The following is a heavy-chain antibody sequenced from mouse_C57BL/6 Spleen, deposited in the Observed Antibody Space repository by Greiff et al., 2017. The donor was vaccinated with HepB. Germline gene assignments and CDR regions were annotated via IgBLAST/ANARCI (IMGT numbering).Heavy chain of an antibody. V-gene: IGHV1-54*01. D-gene: IGHD4-1*01. Sequence: VQLQQSGAELVRPGTSVKVSCKASGYAFTNYLIEWVKQRPGQGLEWIGVINPGSGGTNYNEKFKGKATLTADKSSSTAYMQLSSLKSEDSAVYFCARSANWEYYFDYWGQGTTLTVSS. J-gene: IGHJ2*01. CDR2: INPGSGGT. CDR1: GYAFTNYL. CDR3: ARSANWEYYFDY.